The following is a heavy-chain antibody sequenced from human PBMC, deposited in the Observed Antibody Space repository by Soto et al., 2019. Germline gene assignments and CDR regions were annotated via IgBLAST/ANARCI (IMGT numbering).Heavy chain of an antibody. V-gene: IGHV1-3*01. D-gene: IGHD4-17*01. J-gene: IGHJ6*02. CDR1: GYTFTSYA. CDR3: ARTVGYYYGMDV. CDR2: INAGNGNT. Sequence: ASVKVSCQAFGYTFTSYAMHWVRQAPGQRLEWMGWINAGNGNTKYSQKFQGRVTITRDTSASTAYMELSSLRSEDTAVYYCARTVGYYYGMDVWGQGTTVTVSS.